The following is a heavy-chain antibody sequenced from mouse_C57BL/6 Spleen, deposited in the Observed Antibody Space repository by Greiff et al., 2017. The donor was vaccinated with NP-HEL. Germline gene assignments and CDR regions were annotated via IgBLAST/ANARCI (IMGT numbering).Heavy chain of an antibody. CDR3: ARPSYYSNYYAMDY. CDR1: GFTFSDYG. V-gene: IGHV5-17*01. D-gene: IGHD2-5*01. J-gene: IGHJ4*01. CDR2: ISSGSSTI. Sequence: EVQLVESGGGLVKPGGSLKLSCAASGFTFSDYGMHWVRQAPEKGLEWVAYISSGSSTIYYADTVKGRSTMSRDNAKNTMFLQMTSLRSEDTAMYYCARPSYYSNYYAMDYWGQGTSVTVSS.